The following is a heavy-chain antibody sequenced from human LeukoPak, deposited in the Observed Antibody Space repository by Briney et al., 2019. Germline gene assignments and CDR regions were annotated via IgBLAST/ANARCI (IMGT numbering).Heavy chain of an antibody. CDR3: ARVISGTWLWF. Sequence: SVKVSCKASGGTFSIYAISWVRQAPRQGLEWMGRIIPTLEIANYAQKFQGRIAITADKSTSTAYMGLSSLRPEDTAVYYCARVISGTWLWFWGQGTLVTVSS. CDR2: IIPTLEIA. V-gene: IGHV1-69*04. J-gene: IGHJ4*02. D-gene: IGHD1-14*01. CDR1: GGTFSIYA.